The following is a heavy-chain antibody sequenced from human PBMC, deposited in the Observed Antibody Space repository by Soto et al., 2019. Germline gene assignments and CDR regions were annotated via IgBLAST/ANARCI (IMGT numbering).Heavy chain of an antibody. V-gene: IGHV1-18*04. Sequence: ASVKVSCKASGYTFTSYGLSWVRPAPGQGLEWMGWISAYNGNTNYAQKLQGRVTMTTDTSTSTAYMELRSLRSDDTAVYYGARVLTVAGSFDYWGQGTLVTVSS. CDR3: ARVLTVAGSFDY. J-gene: IGHJ4*02. CDR1: GYTFTSYG. CDR2: ISAYNGNT. D-gene: IGHD6-19*01.